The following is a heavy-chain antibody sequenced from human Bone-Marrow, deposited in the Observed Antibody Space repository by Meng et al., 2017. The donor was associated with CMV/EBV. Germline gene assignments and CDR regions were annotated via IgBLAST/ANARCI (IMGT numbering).Heavy chain of an antibody. CDR3: ARDRATSIAARQIIWFDP. Sequence: FSSYAISWVRQAPGQGLEWMGGIIPILGIANYAQKYQGRVTITADKSTSTAYMELSSLRSEDTAVYYCARDRATSIAARQIIWFDPWGQGTLVTVSS. CDR1: FSSYA. D-gene: IGHD6-6*01. J-gene: IGHJ5*02. CDR2: IIPILGIA. V-gene: IGHV1-69*10.